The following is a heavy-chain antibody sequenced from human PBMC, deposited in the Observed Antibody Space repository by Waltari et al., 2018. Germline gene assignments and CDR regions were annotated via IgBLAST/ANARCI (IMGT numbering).Heavy chain of an antibody. J-gene: IGHJ5*02. CDR2: ILYSGTT. CDR3: ARGLCADVANCYSGTNNFFDP. Sequence: GWIRQPPGKGLEWIASILYSGTTYYNPSLMRRVSISVDTSQNQFSLRLSSLTAADTAIYYCARGLCADVANCYSGTNNFFDPWGQGTLVTVSS. V-gene: IGHV4-39*01. D-gene: IGHD2-15*01.